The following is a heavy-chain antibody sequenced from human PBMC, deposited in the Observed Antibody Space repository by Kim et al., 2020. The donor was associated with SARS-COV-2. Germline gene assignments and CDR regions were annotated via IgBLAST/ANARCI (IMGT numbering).Heavy chain of an antibody. CDR3: ARDFRPGYYYGSGRTFDY. D-gene: IGHD3-10*01. V-gene: IGHV3-11*05. Sequence: KGRYTNTRDNAKNSLYLQMNSLRAEDTAVYYCARDFRPGYYYGSGRTFDYWGQGTLVTVSS. J-gene: IGHJ4*02.